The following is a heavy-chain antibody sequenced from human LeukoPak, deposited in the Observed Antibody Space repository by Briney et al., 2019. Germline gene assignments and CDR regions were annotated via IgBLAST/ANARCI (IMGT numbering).Heavy chain of an antibody. CDR1: GFTFSSYS. CDR3: ARVYSSSWYGYYYYYMDV. CDR2: ISNSDDST. D-gene: IGHD6-13*01. Sequence: GGSLRLSCAASGFTFSSYSMNWVRQAPGKGLEWVSTISNSDDSTYYADSVKGRFTISRDNSENTLFLRMNSLRAEDTAVYYCARVYSSSWYGYYYYYMDVWGKGTTVTISS. V-gene: IGHV3-23*01. J-gene: IGHJ6*03.